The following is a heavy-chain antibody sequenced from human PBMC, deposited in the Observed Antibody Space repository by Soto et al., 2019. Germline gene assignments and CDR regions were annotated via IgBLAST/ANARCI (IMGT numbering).Heavy chain of an antibody. D-gene: IGHD3-22*01. CDR1: GYMFTGYY. V-gene: IGHV1-2*02. CDR3: ATDRVAFDM. J-gene: IGHJ3*02. CDR2: INPKSGGT. Sequence: ASVKVSCKASGYMFTGYYIHWVRQAPGQGLEWMGWINPKSGGTKYAEKFQGRVSMTGDTSITTAYPELSSLTSDDTAVYYCATDRVAFDMWGQGTKVTVSS.